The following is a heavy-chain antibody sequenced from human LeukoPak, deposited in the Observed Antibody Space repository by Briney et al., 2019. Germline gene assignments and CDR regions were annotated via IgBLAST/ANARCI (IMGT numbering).Heavy chain of an antibody. Sequence: GRSLRLSCASSGFIFDEYVMHWVRQPPGKGLEWVAGISWNSVIIGYADSVKGRFTISRDNAKNSVYLQMNSLRAEDTALYYCVKDRHTRDYYHMDAWGKGTTVTVSS. CDR2: ISWNSVII. CDR1: GFIFDEYV. CDR3: VKDRHTRDYYHMDA. J-gene: IGHJ6*03. V-gene: IGHV3-9*01.